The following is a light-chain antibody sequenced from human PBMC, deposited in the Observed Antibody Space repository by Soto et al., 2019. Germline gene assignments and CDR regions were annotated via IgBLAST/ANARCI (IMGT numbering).Light chain of an antibody. CDR1: QSFSSSY. CDR2: GAS. J-gene: IGKJ5*01. Sequence: IVWAQSPGILASSPGERATLSCRASQSFSSSYLAWYQQKPGQAPRLRIYGASSRATGIPDRFSGSGSGTDFTLTISRLEPEDFAVYYCQQYGSSLITFGQGTRLEI. V-gene: IGKV3-20*01. CDR3: QQYGSSLIT.